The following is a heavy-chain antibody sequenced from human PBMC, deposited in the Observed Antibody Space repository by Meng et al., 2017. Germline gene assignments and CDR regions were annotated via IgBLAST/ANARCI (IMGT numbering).Heavy chain of an antibody. J-gene: IGHJ4*02. CDR1: GASVSSNSAA. CDR2: TYYSSKWYN. Sequence: LHPPRPGMVSPPHSLPPSGASAGASVSSNSAAWTWIRQSQSSGLEWLGRTYYSSKWYNDYAVSVKSRITINPDTSKNQFSLQLNSVTPEDTAVYYCARGVVYAISYFDYWGQGTLVTVSS. D-gene: IGHD2-8*02. V-gene: IGHV6-1*01. CDR3: ARGVVYAISYFDY.